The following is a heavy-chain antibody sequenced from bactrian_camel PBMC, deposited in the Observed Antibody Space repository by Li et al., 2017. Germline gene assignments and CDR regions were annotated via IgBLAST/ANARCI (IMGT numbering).Heavy chain of an antibody. CDR1: GYINSPRC. CDR3: ARDGYYYYTD. V-gene: IGHV3S53*01. D-gene: IGHD3*01. CDR2: IARGGSR. Sequence: HVQLVESGGGSVQAGGSLRLSCTPSGYINSPRCMAWFRQAPGKQREGVASIARGGSRYYADFVRGRFSISRDNAKDTLYLEMNNLKPEDSAMYYCARDGYYYYTDWGQGTQVTVS. J-gene: IGHJ4*01.